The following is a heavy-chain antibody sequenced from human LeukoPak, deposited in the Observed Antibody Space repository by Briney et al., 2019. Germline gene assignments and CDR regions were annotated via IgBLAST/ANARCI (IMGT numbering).Heavy chain of an antibody. J-gene: IGHJ4*02. D-gene: IGHD2-15*01. CDR2: INHSGST. V-gene: IGHV4-34*01. Sequence: SETLSLTCAVYGGSFSGYYWSWIRQPPGKGLEWIGEINHSGSTNYNPSLKSRATISVDTSKNQFSLKLSSVTAADTAVYYCARAGDCSGGSCYSGVRGYWGQGTLVTVSS. CDR1: GGSFSGYY. CDR3: ARAGDCSGGSCYSGVRGY.